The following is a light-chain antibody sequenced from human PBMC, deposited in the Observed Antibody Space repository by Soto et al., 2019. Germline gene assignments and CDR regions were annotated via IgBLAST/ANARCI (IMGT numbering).Light chain of an antibody. J-gene: IGKJ4*01. CDR3: QQTTSFPLT. CDR2: AAF. Sequence: DIQMTQSPSFVSASVGDRVTITCRASQGISSWLAWYQHKPGRAPKLLIHAAFSLESGVPSRFSGSGSGTNFTLTSSSLQPEDFATYYCQQTTSFPLTFGGGTKVEIK. V-gene: IGKV1-12*01. CDR1: QGISSW.